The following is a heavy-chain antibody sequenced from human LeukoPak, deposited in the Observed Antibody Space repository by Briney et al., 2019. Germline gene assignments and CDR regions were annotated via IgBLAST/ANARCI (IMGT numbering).Heavy chain of an antibody. V-gene: IGHV5-51*01. J-gene: IGHJ4*02. CDR2: IYPGDSDT. CDR3: ARAPSGGYYTFDY. Sequence: GESLKISCKGSGYSFTSYWIGWVRQMPGKGLGWMGIIYPGDSDTRYSPSFQGQVTISADQSISTAYLFLINLKASDTAMYYCARAPSGGYYTFDYWGQGTLVTVTS. D-gene: IGHD3-3*01. CDR1: GYSFTSYW.